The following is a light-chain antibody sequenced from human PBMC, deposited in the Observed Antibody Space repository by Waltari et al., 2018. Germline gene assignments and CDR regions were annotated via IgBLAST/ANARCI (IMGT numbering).Light chain of an antibody. CDR2: SNG. CDR3: TSCDDSLNGYWV. J-gene: IGLJ3*02. Sequence: QSVLTQPPSASGAPGQRVSISCSGDSSNIGSNIVNWYQKIPGTAPRLLIYSNGQKPSRVPDLFSCSKSGTSASLAISGLRSEDEADYYCTSCDDSLNGYWVFGGGTMLTVL. V-gene: IGLV1-44*01. CDR1: SSNIGSNI.